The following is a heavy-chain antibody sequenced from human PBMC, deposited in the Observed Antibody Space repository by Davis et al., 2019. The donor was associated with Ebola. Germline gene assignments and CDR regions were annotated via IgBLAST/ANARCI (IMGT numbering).Heavy chain of an antibody. CDR1: GGSFSGYY. CDR3: ARDHPNEDIVVVPAAIRNWFDP. J-gene: IGHJ5*02. CDR2: INHSGST. Sequence: MPGGSLRLSCAAYGGSFSGYYWSWTRQPPGKGLEWIGEINHSGSTNYNPSLKSRVTISVDTSKNQFSLKLSSVTAADTAVYYCARDHPNEDIVVVPAAIRNWFDPWGQGTLVTVSS. V-gene: IGHV4-34*01. D-gene: IGHD2-2*02.